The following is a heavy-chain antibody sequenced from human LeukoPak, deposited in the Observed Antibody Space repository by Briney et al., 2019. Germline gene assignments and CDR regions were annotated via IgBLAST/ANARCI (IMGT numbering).Heavy chain of an antibody. CDR2: INPSGGST. Sequence: ASVKVSCKASGYTFTSYYMHWVRQAPGQRLERMGIINPSGGSTNYAQKFQGRVTMTRDTSTSTVYLELSSLRSEDTAVYYCARYRSSPPGGFDYWGQGTLVTVSS. CDR1: GYTFTSYY. J-gene: IGHJ4*02. CDR3: ARYRSSPPGGFDY. V-gene: IGHV1-46*01. D-gene: IGHD6-6*01.